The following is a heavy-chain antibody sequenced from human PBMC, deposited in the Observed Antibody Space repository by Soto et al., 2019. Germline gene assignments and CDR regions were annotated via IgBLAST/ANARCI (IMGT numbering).Heavy chain of an antibody. Sequence: GGSLGLSCTASGFTFGDYAMSWVRQAPGKGLEWVGFIRSKAYGGTTEYAASVKGRFTISRDDSKSIAYLQMNSLKTEDTAVYYCTRPNQYYYGSGSLDYWGQGTLVTVSS. J-gene: IGHJ4*02. V-gene: IGHV3-49*04. D-gene: IGHD3-10*01. CDR2: IRSKAYGGTT. CDR1: GFTFGDYA. CDR3: TRPNQYYYGSGSLDY.